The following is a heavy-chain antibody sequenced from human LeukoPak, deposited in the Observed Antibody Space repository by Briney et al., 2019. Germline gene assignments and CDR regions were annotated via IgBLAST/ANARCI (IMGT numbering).Heavy chain of an antibody. V-gene: IGHV3-53*01. CDR3: ARDRVATETA. J-gene: IGHJ5*02. Sequence: GGSLRLSCTTSEFTVSGHYMSWVRQAPGKGPEWVSVIYSGGLTYYSDSVKGRFTISRDNSKNTLYLQMNSLRAEDTAVYYCARDRVATETAWGQGTLVTVSS. CDR2: IYSGGLT. D-gene: IGHD4-23*01. CDR1: EFTVSGHY.